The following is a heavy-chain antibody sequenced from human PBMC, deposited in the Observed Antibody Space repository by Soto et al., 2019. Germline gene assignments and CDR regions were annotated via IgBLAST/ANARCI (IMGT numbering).Heavy chain of an antibody. J-gene: IGHJ4*02. CDR2: ISGSGDST. CDR3: AKRFYDSGSSCFDY. D-gene: IGHD3-10*01. V-gene: IGHV3-23*01. Sequence: EVQLLESGGGLVQPGGSLRLSCAASGFPFSSYAMTWVRQAPGKGLEWVSTISGSGDSTYYADSVQGRFTISRDNSKNTLYLKMHSLRAEDTAVYYCAKRFYDSGSSCFDYWGQGTLVTVSS. CDR1: GFPFSSYA.